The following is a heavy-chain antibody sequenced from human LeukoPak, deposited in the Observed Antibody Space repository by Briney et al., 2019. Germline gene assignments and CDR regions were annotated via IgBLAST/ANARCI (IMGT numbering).Heavy chain of an antibody. Sequence: SVKVSCKASGGNFSSYAISWVRQAPGQGLEWMGGIIPIFGTANYAQKFQGRVTITADESTSTAYMELSSLRSEDTAVYYCARMYSSSSRGDYWGQGTLVTVSS. CDR2: IIPIFGTA. CDR3: ARMYSSSSRGDY. J-gene: IGHJ4*02. V-gene: IGHV1-69*13. D-gene: IGHD6-6*01. CDR1: GGNFSSYA.